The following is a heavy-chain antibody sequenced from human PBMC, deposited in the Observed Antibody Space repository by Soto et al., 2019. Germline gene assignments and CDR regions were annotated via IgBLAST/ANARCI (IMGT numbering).Heavy chain of an antibody. D-gene: IGHD3-10*01. V-gene: IGHV3-23*01. Sequence: PGGSLRLSCAASGFTFSSYAMSRARQAPGKGLEWVSAISGSGGSTYYADSVKGRFTIPRDNSKNTLYLQMNSLRAEDTAVYYCPTVLLSQPPFGYWGQGTLVTVSS. CDR1: GFTFSSYA. J-gene: IGHJ4*02. CDR2: ISGSGGST. CDR3: PTVLLSQPPFGY.